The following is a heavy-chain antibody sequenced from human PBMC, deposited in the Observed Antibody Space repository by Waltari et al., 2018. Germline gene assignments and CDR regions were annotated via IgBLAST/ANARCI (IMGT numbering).Heavy chain of an antibody. Sequence: QVQLQASGPGLVKPSQTLSLTCTVSGGSISSGSYYWSWIRQPAGKGLEWIGRIYTSGSTNYNPSLKSRVTISVDTAKNQFSRKLSSVTAADTAVYYWAGRHSSGWYGNWGQGTLVTVSS. V-gene: IGHV4-61*02. CDR2: IYTSGST. CDR1: GGSISSGSYY. J-gene: IGHJ4*02. CDR3: AGRHSSGWYGN. D-gene: IGHD6-19*01.